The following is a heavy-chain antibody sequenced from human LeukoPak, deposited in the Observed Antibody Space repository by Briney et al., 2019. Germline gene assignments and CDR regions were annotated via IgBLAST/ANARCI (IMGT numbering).Heavy chain of an antibody. Sequence: GGSLRLSCAASGFTFSTYGMHWVRQAPGKGLEWVAVISYDGSNKYYADSVKGRFTISRDNSKNTLYLQMNSLRAEDTAVYYCARDFTPRGNEWLPFYYYYGMDVWGQGTTVTVSS. CDR2: ISYDGSNK. J-gene: IGHJ6*02. CDR3: ARDFTPRGNEWLPFYYYYGMDV. CDR1: GFTFSTYG. V-gene: IGHV3-30*03. D-gene: IGHD3-3*01.